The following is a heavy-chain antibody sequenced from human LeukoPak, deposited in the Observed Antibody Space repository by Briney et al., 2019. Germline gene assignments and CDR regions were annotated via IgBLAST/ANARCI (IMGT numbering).Heavy chain of an antibody. D-gene: IGHD6-19*01. Sequence: GRSLRLSCAASGFTFDEYAMHWVRQAPGKGLEWVSGISWNGGTIGYADSVRGRFTISRDNAKNSLYLQMDNLRAEDTAFYYCSKGGFRAWYSDDWGQGTLVTVSS. CDR3: SKGGFRAWYSDD. CDR2: ISWNGGTI. V-gene: IGHV3-9*01. CDR1: GFTFDEYA. J-gene: IGHJ4*02.